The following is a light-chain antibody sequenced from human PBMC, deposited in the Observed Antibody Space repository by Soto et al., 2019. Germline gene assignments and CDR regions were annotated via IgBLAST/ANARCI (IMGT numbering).Light chain of an antibody. Sequence: DIQLTQSPSFPSASVGDRVTITYRASQGISSYLAWYQVKPGKAPKLLIYAASTLESGVPSRFSATVSGTEFSLTITSLQPEDFATYYCQQLFDSPITFGQGTRLEIK. J-gene: IGKJ5*01. CDR2: AAS. CDR1: QGISSY. CDR3: QQLFDSPIT. V-gene: IGKV1-9*01.